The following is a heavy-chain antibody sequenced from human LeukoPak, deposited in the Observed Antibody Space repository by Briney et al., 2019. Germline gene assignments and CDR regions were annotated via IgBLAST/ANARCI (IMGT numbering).Heavy chain of an antibody. V-gene: IGHV3-15*01. D-gene: IGHD3-22*01. CDR3: TTVPGYDSRGYYS. CDR1: GFTFSNAW. J-gene: IGHJ4*02. Sequence: GGSLRLSCAASGFTFSNAWMSWVRQAPGKGLEWVGRIKSKTDGGTTDYAAPVKGRFTISRDDSKNTLYLQMNSLKTEDTAVYYCTTVPGYDSRGYYSWGQGTLVTVSS. CDR2: IKSKTDGGTT.